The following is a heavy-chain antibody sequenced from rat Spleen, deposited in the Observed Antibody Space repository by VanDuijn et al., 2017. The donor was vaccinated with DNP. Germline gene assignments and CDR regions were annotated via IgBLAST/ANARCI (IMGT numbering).Heavy chain of an antibody. Sequence: EVQLVESGGGLVQPGRSLKLSCAASGFTFSDYNMAWVRQAPKKGLEWVATIIYDGTRTYYRDFVKGRFTISRDNAKSTLYLQMDSLRSEDTATYYCATFEGRDAWGQGTSVTVSS. CDR1: GFTFSDYN. CDR2: IIYDGTRT. V-gene: IGHV5S10*01. CDR3: ATFEGRDA. J-gene: IGHJ4*01. D-gene: IGHD1-11*01.